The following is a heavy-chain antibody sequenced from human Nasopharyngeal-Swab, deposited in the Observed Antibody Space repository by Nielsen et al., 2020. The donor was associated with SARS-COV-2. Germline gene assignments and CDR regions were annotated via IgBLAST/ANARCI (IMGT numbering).Heavy chain of an antibody. CDR1: GGTFSSYA. D-gene: IGHD5-24*01. CDR2: IIPIFGTA. V-gene: IGHV1-69*06. J-gene: IGHJ2*01. CDR3: ARGHGYNYDWYFDL. Sequence: SVKVSCKASGGTFSSYAISWVRQAPGQGLEWMGGIIPIFGTANYAQKFQGRVTITADKSTSTAYMELSSLRSEDTAVYYCARGHGYNYDWYFDLWGRGTLVTVS.